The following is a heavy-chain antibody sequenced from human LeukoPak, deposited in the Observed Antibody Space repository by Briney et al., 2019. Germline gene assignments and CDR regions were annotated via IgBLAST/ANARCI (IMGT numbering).Heavy chain of an antibody. CDR1: GYTFTSYG. V-gene: IGHV1-18*01. CDR3: ARESPNFGSGYYYYYMDV. D-gene: IGHD3-10*01. Sequence: GASVKVSCKASGYTFTSYGISWVRQAPGQGLEWMGWISAYNGNTNYARKLQGRVTMATDTSTSTAYMELRSLRSDDTAVYYCARESPNFGSGYYYYYMDVWGKGTTVTISS. CDR2: ISAYNGNT. J-gene: IGHJ6*03.